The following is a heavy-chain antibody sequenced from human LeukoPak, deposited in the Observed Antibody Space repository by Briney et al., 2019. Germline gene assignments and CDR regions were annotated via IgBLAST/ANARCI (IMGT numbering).Heavy chain of an antibody. V-gene: IGHV3-30*02. CDR1: GFTFSSYG. CDR3: AKEGYSSSSLHPAFDI. Sequence: GGSLRLSCAASGFTFSSYGMHWVRQAPGKGLEGVAVIWYDGSNKYYADSVKGRFTISRDNSKNTLYLQMNSLRAEDTAVYYCAKEGYSSSSLHPAFDIWGQGTMVTVSS. J-gene: IGHJ3*02. CDR2: IWYDGSNK. D-gene: IGHD6-6*01.